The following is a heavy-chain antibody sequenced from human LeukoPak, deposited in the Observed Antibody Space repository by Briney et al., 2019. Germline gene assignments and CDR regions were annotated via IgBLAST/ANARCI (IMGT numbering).Heavy chain of an antibody. CDR1: GFTFSSYW. V-gene: IGHV3-30-3*01. Sequence: GGSLRLSCAASGFTFSSYWMNWVRQAPGKGLEWVAVISYDGSNKYYADSVEGRFTISRDNSKNTLYLQMNSLRAEDTAVYYCARDAYYYDSSGYFDYWGQGTLVTVSS. CDR3: ARDAYYYDSSGYFDY. D-gene: IGHD3-22*01. J-gene: IGHJ4*02. CDR2: ISYDGSNK.